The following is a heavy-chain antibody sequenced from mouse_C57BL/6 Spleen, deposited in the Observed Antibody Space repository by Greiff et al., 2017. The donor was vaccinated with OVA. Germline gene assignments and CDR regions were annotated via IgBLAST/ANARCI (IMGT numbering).Heavy chain of an antibody. CDR2: IHPNSGST. D-gene: IGHD1-1*01. CDR3: ARETITTVVEDY. Sequence: QVQLQQPGAELVKPGASVKLSCKASGYTFTSYWMHWVKQRPGQGLEWIGMIHPNSGSTNYNEKFKSKATLTVDKSSSTAYMQRSSLTSEDSAVYYCARETITTVVEDYWGQGTTLTVSS. V-gene: IGHV1-64*01. CDR1: GYTFTSYW. J-gene: IGHJ2*01.